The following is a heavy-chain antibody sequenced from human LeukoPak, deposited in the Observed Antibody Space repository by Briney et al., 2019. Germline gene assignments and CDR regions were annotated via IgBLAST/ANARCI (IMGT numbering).Heavy chain of an antibody. CDR2: IYHSGGT. J-gene: IGHJ4*02. D-gene: IGHD1-26*01. CDR3: ARGGGSPESQAGAGVIDY. V-gene: IGHV4-4*02. Sequence: PSETLSLTCAVSGTSIKNNNWWTWVRQPPGKGLEWIGEIYHSGGTNYNPSLKSRVTISVDKSKNQFSLTLISLTAAATAVYYCARGGGSPESQAGAGVIDYWGQGTLVTVSS. CDR1: GTSIKNNNW.